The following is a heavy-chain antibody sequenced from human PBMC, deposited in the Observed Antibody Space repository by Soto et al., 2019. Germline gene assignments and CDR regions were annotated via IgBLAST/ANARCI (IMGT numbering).Heavy chain of an antibody. CDR2: ITSSGSNI. V-gene: IGHV3-11*01. CDR3: ARGTTRPFDM. CDR1: GFTFSDYY. J-gene: IGHJ3*02. Sequence: GGSLRLSCAASGFTFSDYYMSWIRQAPGKGLEWVSSITSSGSNIYYGDSVKGRFTISRDNAENSLYLQMNSLRAEDTAVYYCARGTTRPFDMWGQGTMVTASS. D-gene: IGHD4-17*01.